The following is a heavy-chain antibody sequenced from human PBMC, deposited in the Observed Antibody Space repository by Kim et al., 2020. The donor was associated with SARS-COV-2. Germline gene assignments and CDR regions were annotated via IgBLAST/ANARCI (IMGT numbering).Heavy chain of an antibody. D-gene: IGHD3-10*01. CDR2: MNVDSGNT. V-gene: IGHV1-8*01. CDR3: ARVMGSGSYYGYNYAMDV. CDR1: GFSFTSYD. J-gene: IGHJ6*02. Sequence: ASVKVSCKASGFSFTSYDISWVRQATGQGLEWMGWMNVDSGNTGYVEKFRGRVMMTRDTSKSTAYMELSSLRSDDTAVYYCARVMGSGSYYGYNYAMDVWDQGTTVTVSS.